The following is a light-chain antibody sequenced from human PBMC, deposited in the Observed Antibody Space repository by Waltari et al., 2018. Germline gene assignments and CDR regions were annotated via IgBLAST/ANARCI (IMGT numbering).Light chain of an antibody. Sequence: DIQVTQSPSTLSASVGDRVTLTCRASQSISSWLAWYQQKPGKAPKLLIYKASSLESGVPSRFSGGGSGTDFTLTISSLQPDDFATYYCQQYSSWPQTFGQGTRLEIK. CDR1: QSISSW. CDR3: QQYSSWPQT. V-gene: IGKV1-5*03. CDR2: KAS. J-gene: IGKJ5*01.